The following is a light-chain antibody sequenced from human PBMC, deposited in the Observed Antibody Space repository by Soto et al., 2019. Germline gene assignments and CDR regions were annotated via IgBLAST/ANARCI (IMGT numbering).Light chain of an antibody. CDR1: SSNIGSNT. Sequence: QSVLTQPPSASGTPGQRVTISCSGSSSNIGSNTVNWYQQLHGTAPKLLIYSNNQRPSGVPDRFSGSKSGTSASLAISGLQDEDEADYYCAAWDDSLNGVVFGGGTKVTVL. CDR3: AAWDDSLNGVV. V-gene: IGLV1-44*01. CDR2: SNN. J-gene: IGLJ2*01.